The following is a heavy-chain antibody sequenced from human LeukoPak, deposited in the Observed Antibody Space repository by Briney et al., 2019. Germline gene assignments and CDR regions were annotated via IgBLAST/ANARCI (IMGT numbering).Heavy chain of an antibody. Sequence: ASVKVSCKASGYTFTGYYMHWVRQAPGQGLEWMGWINPNSGGTNYAQKCQGRVTMTRDTSISTAYMERSSLRSEDTAVYYCARGRKYSRSWLPPYYFYYMDVWGKGTTVTVSS. J-gene: IGHJ6*03. CDR1: GYTFTGYY. D-gene: IGHD6-13*01. CDR3: ARGRKYSRSWLPPYYFYYMDV. CDR2: INPNSGGT. V-gene: IGHV1-2*02.